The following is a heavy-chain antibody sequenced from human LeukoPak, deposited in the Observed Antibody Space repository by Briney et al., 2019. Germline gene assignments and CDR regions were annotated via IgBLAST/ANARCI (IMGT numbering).Heavy chain of an antibody. J-gene: IGHJ4*02. CDR3: ARSYEGSGFSD. V-gene: IGHV3-21*01. CDR1: GFTFSSYW. D-gene: IGHD3-3*01. CDR2: ITNSSRYT. Sequence: GGSLRLSCAASGFTFSSYWMSWVRQAPGKGLEWVSSITNSSRYTYYADSVKGRFTISRDNAKNSLYLQMNSLRAEDTAVYYCARSYEGSGFSDWGQGTLVTVSS.